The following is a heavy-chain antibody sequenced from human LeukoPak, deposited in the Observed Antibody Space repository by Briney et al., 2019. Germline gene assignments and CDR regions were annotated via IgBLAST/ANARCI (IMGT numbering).Heavy chain of an antibody. CDR1: GFTFDDYA. CDR3: AKSTSSSWFGGFDY. J-gene: IGHJ4*02. D-gene: IGHD6-13*01. CDR2: ISWNSDSI. Sequence: GRSLRLSCVASGFTFDDYAMHWVRQAPGKGLEWVSGISWNSDSIGYADSVKGRFTISRDNAKNSLYLQMNSLRAEDMAFYYCAKSTSSSWFGGFDYWGQGTLVTVPS. V-gene: IGHV3-9*03.